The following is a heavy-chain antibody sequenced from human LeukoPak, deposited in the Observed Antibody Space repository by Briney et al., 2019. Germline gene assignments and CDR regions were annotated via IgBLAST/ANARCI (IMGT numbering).Heavy chain of an antibody. CDR3: ARVKGQLGPHFDY. V-gene: IGHV3-66*02. CDR2: IYSGGST. CDR1: GFTVSSNY. D-gene: IGHD6-6*01. Sequence: PGGSLRLSCAASGFTVSSNYMSWVRQAPGKGLEWVSVIYSGGSTYYADSVKGRFTISRDNSKSTLYLQMNSLRAEDTAVYYCARVKGQLGPHFDYWGQGTLVTVSS. J-gene: IGHJ4*02.